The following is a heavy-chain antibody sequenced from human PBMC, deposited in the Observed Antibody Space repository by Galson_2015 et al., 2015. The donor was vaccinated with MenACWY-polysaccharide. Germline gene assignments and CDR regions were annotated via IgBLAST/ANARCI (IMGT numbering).Heavy chain of an antibody. CDR1: GYTFDDYA. V-gene: IGHV3-9*01. J-gene: IGHJ3*02. CDR3: AKGYYYDSSGYYDAFDI. CDR2: ISWNSGGI. Sequence: SVRLSCTASGYTFDDYAMNWVRQAPGQGLEWISGISWNSGGIGYAEYVKGRFTITRDNAKNSLYLQMNSLKAEDTALYYCAKGYYYDSSGYYDAFDIWGQGTLVPVSS. D-gene: IGHD3-22*01.